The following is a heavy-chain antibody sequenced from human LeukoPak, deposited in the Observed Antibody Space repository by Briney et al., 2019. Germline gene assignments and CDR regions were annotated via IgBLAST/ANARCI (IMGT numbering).Heavy chain of an antibody. V-gene: IGHV3-30-3*01. CDR2: ISYDGSNK. D-gene: IGHD3-16*01. CDR3: ATTRGEDRGAWDY. J-gene: IGHJ4*02. Sequence: GGSLRLSCAASGFTFSSYAMHWVRQAPGKGLEWVAVISYDGSNKYYADSVKGRFTISRDNSKNTLYLQMNSLRAEDTAVYYCATTRGEDRGAWDYWGQGTLVTVSS. CDR1: GFTFSSYA.